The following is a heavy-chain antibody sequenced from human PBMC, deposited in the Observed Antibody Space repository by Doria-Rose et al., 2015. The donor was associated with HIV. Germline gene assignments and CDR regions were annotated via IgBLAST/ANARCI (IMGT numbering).Heavy chain of an antibody. Sequence: QVQLVQSGAEVKKPGASVKVSCKASGYTFTGYYMHWVRQAPGQGLEWMGWINPNSGATKYAQKFQGRVTMTRDTSISTAYMELSRLRSDDTAVYYCAVDCGGGDCYSEVNYFYYYAMDVWGQGTTVTVSS. V-gene: IGHV1-2*02. CDR2: INPNSGAT. J-gene: IGHJ6*02. CDR1: GYTFTGYY. CDR3: AVDCGGGDCYSEVNYFYYYAMDV. D-gene: IGHD2-21*02.